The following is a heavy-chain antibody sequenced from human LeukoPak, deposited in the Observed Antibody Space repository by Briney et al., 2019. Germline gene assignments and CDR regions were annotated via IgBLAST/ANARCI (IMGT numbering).Heavy chain of an antibody. J-gene: IGHJ4*02. CDR3: TTDTVVRGVIVDY. CDR2: IKSKTDGGTT. CDR1: GFTFSNAW. V-gene: IGHV3-15*01. Sequence: GGSLRLSCAASGFTFSNAWMSWVRQAPGKGLEWVGRIKSKTDGGTTDYAAPVKGRFTISRDDSKNTLYLQMNGLKTEDTAVYYCTTDTVVRGVIVDYWGQGTLVTVSS. D-gene: IGHD3-10*01.